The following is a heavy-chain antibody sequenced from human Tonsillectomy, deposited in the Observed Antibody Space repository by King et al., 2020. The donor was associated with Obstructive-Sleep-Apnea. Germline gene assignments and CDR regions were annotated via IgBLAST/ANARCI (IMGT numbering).Heavy chain of an antibody. V-gene: IGHV4-31*03. Sequence: QLQESGPGLVRPSQTLSLTCTVSGGSVSSGGYYWTWIRQHPAKGLEWIGHIYSSGSTDINPSLKSRLNIAVDTSTNQFSLNLSSVTAADTGVYYCARGLDYGDHQFDYWGQGSLVTVSS. D-gene: IGHD4-17*01. CDR1: GGSVSSGGYY. J-gene: IGHJ4*02. CDR2: IYSSGST. CDR3: ARGLDYGDHQFDY.